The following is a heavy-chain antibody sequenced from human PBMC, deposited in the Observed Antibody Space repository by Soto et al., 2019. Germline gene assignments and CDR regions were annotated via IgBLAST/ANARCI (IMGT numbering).Heavy chain of an antibody. J-gene: IGHJ6*02. Sequence: RASVKVSCKASGGTFSSYAISWVRQAPGQGLEWMGGIIPIFGTANYAQKFQGRVTITADKSTSTAYMELSSLRSEDTAVYYCARSLRNYYYYGMDVWGQGTTGTVSS. CDR3: ARSLRNYYYYGMDV. CDR2: IIPIFGTA. V-gene: IGHV1-69*06. CDR1: GGTFSSYA. D-gene: IGHD4-17*01.